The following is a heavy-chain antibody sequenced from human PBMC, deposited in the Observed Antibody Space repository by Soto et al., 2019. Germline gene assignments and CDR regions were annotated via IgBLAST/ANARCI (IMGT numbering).Heavy chain of an antibody. D-gene: IGHD3-10*02. CDR2: IYYSGST. Sequence: SETLSLTCTVSGGSISSYYWSWIRQPPGKGLEWIGYIYYSGSTNYNPSLKSRVTISVDTSKNQFSLKLSSVTAADTAVYYCARVFAGYYYYMDVWGKGTTVTVSS. CDR1: GGSISSYY. J-gene: IGHJ6*03. CDR3: ARVFAGYYYYMDV. V-gene: IGHV4-59*01.